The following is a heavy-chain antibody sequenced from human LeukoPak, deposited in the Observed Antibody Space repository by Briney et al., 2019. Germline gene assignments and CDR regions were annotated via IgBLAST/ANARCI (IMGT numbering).Heavy chain of an antibody. J-gene: IGHJ4*02. V-gene: IGHV3-21*01. Sequence: GGSLRLSCAASGFTFSSYSMNWVRQAPGKGLEWVSSISSSSSYIYYADSVKGRFTISRDNAKNSLYLQMNSLRAEDTAVYYCARGPLIPIYGDYVVDYWGQGTLVTVSS. D-gene: IGHD4-17*01. CDR3: ARGPLIPIYGDYVVDY. CDR1: GFTFSSYS. CDR2: ISSSSSYI.